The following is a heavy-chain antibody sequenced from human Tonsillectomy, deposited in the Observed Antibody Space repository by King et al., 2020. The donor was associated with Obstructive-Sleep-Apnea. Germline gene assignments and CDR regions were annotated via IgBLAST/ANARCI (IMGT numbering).Heavy chain of an antibody. V-gene: IGHV3-23*04. CDR1: GFTFTSYA. CDR2: ITDSGANT. CDR3: ARRIGAAWGNFDY. J-gene: IGHJ4*02. Sequence: VQLVESGGGLVQPGGSLRLSCATSGFTFTSYAMAWVRQAPGKGLEWVSAITDSGANTYYADSVPGRFTISRDNAKNTLYLQMNSLRVEDTAVYYCARRIGAAWGNFDYWGQGTLVTVSS. D-gene: IGHD6-13*01.